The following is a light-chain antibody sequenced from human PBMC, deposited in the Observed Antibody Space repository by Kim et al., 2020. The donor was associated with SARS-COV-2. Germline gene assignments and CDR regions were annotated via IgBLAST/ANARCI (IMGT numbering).Light chain of an antibody. V-gene: IGLV3-21*04. Sequence: PGKTARVSCGGNSIGRKSVHWYQQKSGQAPVVVIYYDSDRPSGIPERFSGSNSGNTATLTISRVEAGDEAVYYCRVWDSSSDHRVVFGGGTQLTVL. CDR2: YDS. CDR1: SIGRKS. J-gene: IGLJ2*01. CDR3: RVWDSSSDHRVV.